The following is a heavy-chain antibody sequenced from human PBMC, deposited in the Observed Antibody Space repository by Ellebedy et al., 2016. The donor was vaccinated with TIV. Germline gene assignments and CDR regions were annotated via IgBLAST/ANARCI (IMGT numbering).Heavy chain of an antibody. J-gene: IGHJ4*02. Sequence: GESLKISCAASGFTFTSYAMSWVRQAPGKGLEWVSGFGLSADTAYYADSVKGRFTVSRDNSVNTLYLQMNSLRAEDTAIYYCARGRSGTYIHHAFDYWGQGTLVTVSS. CDR3: ARGRSGTYIHHAFDY. D-gene: IGHD1-14*01. CDR1: GFTFTSYA. V-gene: IGHV3-23*01. CDR2: FGLSADTA.